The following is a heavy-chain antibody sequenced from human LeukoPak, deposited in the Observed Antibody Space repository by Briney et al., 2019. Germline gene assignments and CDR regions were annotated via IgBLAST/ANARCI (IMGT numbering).Heavy chain of an antibody. D-gene: IGHD2-2*01. CDR3: ARQGRYCSSTSCDY. V-gene: IGHV4-39*01. CDR1: GGSISSSSYY. Sequence: SETLSLTCTVSGGSISSSSYYWGWIRQPPGKGLEWIGSIYYSGSTYYNPSLKSRVTISVDTSKNQFSLKLSSVTAADTAVYYCARQGRYCSSTSCDYWGQGTLVTVSS. CDR2: IYYSGST. J-gene: IGHJ4*02.